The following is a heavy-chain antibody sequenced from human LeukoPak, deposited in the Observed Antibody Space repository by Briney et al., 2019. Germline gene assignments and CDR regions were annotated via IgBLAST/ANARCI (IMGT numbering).Heavy chain of an antibody. D-gene: IGHD1-26*01. V-gene: IGHV3-64D*06. CDR1: GFSVSSSY. Sequence: PGGSLRLSCAASGFSVSSSYMYWVRQAPGKGPEYVSTIRGSGNGVNIYYADSVKGRFTISRDDSKSILYLQMNGLRSEDTAVYYCVKDFGRIRGTPDSWGQGTLVTVSS. CDR3: VKDFGRIRGTPDS. J-gene: IGHJ4*02. CDR2: IRGSGNGVNI.